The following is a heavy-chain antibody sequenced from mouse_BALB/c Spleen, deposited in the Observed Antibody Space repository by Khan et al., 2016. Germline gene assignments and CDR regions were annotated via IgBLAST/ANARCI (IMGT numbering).Heavy chain of an antibody. D-gene: IGHD2-10*02. J-gene: IGHJ1*01. Sequence: QVQLQQSGAELAKPGASVKMSCKASGYTFTSYWMHWVKQRPGQGLEWIGYFNPSTGYTEYNQKFKDKATLTADKSSSTAYMQLSSLTSEDSAVYYCARKYGNTNFDVWGAGTTVTVSS. CDR2: FNPSTGYT. V-gene: IGHV1-7*01. CDR1: GYTFTSYW. CDR3: ARKYGNTNFDV.